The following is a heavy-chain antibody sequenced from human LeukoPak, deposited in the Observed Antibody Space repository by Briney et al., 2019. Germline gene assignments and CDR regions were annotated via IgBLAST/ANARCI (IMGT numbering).Heavy chain of an antibody. CDR2: ISYDGSNK. CDR1: GFTFSSYW. CDR3: ARDGESIVVVVAATLNYYFDY. Sequence: GGSLRLSCAASGFTFSSYWMHWVRQAPGKGLDWVAVISYDGSNKYYADSVKGRFTISRDNSKNTLYLQMNSLRAEDTAVYYCARDGESIVVVVAATLNYYFDYWGQGTLVTVSS. V-gene: IGHV3-30-3*01. D-gene: IGHD2-15*01. J-gene: IGHJ4*02.